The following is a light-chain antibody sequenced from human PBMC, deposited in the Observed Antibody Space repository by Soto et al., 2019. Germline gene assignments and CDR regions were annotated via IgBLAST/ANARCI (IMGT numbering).Light chain of an antibody. CDR1: QGISNY. V-gene: IGKV1-27*01. J-gene: IGKJ4*01. Sequence: DIQMTQSPSSLSASVGDRVTITCRASQGISNYLAWYQQKPGKVPKLLIYVASTWQSGVPSRFSGSGSGTDFTLTISRLQPEDVATYYCQKYNSLPRPVGGGTNVDTK. CDR2: VAS. CDR3: QKYNSLPRP.